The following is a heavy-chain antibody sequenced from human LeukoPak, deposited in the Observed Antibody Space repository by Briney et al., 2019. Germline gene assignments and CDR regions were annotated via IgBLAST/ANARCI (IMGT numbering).Heavy chain of an antibody. CDR1: GFTFSSYE. D-gene: IGHD3-22*01. Sequence: GGSLRLSCAASGFTFSSYEMNWVRQAPGKGLEWASYISSSGSTIYYADSVKGRFTISRDNAKNSLYLQMNSLRAEDTAVYYCARDWAPYDSSGYYDYWGQGTLVTVSS. J-gene: IGHJ4*02. CDR2: ISSSGSTI. V-gene: IGHV3-48*03. CDR3: ARDWAPYDSSGYYDY.